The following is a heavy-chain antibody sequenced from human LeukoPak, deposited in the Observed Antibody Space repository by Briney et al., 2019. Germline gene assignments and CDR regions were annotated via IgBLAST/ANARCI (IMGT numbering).Heavy chain of an antibody. CDR3: ARVKGGDDLRYFGY. D-gene: IGHD2-21*02. Sequence: QPGGSLRLSCAASGFTFSTYWMHWVRQAPGKGLVWVSRISTDGSSTSYADSVKGRFTISRDNAKNTLYLQMNSLRAEDTAVYYCARVKGGDDLRYFGYWGQGTLVTVSS. CDR2: ISTDGSST. CDR1: GFTFSTYW. V-gene: IGHV3-74*01. J-gene: IGHJ4*02.